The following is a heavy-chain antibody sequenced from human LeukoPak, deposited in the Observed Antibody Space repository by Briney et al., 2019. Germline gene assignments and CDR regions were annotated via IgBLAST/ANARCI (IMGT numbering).Heavy chain of an antibody. J-gene: IGHJ4*02. CDR2: VNPNSGGT. D-gene: IGHD3-3*01. CDR1: GYTFTGYY. CDR3: ARRTTDQYDFWSGYYYY. Sequence: ASVKVSCKASGYTFTGYYIHWVRQAPGQGLEWMGWVNPNSGGTNYAQKFQGRVTMTRDTSISTAYMELSRLRSDDTAVYYCARRTTDQYDFWSGYYYYWGQGTLVTVSS. V-gene: IGHV1-2*02.